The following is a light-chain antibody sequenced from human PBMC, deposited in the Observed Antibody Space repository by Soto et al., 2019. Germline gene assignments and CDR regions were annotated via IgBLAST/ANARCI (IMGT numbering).Light chain of an antibody. Sequence: IVMSQSPTTLSVSQGERATLSCRASQSVGSSHLAWYQQKPGQAPRLLIYGASSRATGIPDRFSGSGSGTDFTLTISRLEPEDFAVYYCQQYAGSRTFGQGTKV. CDR2: GAS. J-gene: IGKJ1*01. V-gene: IGKV3-20*01. CDR3: QQYAGSRT. CDR1: QSVGSSH.